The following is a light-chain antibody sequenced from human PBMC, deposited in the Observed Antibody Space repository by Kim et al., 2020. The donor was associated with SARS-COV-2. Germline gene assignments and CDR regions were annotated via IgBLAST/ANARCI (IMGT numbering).Light chain of an antibody. CDR2: WAS. CDR1: QSLLYNPNNKNY. V-gene: IGKV4-1*01. J-gene: IGKJ1*01. CDR3: QQYYTVPWT. Sequence: RPTTNCKSSQSLLYNPNNKNYLAWYQNKVGQPPKLLMYWASTRESGVPDRFSGSGSGTDFTLTIISLQPEDVAVYYCQQYYTVPWTFGPGTKVEI.